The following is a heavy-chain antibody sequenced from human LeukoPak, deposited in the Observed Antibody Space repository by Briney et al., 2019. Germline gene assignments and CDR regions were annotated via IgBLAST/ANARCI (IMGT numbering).Heavy chain of an antibody. CDR1: GFTFSNYG. CDR2: ITGSGGST. CDR3: ARDLLGTNGDY. Sequence: PGGTLRLSCAASGFTFSNYGLSWVRQAPGKGLEWVSGITGSGGSTYYADSVKGRFTISRDNSKNTLYLQMNSLRAEDTAVYYCARDLLGTNGDYWGQGTLVTVSS. J-gene: IGHJ4*02. V-gene: IGHV3-23*01. D-gene: IGHD7-27*01.